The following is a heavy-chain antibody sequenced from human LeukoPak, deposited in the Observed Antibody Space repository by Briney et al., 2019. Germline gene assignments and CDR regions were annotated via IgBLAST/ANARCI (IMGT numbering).Heavy chain of an antibody. D-gene: IGHD3-22*01. CDR2: ISGSGGST. CDR3: AKESRFYYDSSGYHFDY. V-gene: IGHV3-23*01. J-gene: IGHJ4*02. CDR1: GFTFSSYA. Sequence: PGGSLRLSCAASGFTFSSYAMSWVRQAPGKGLEWVSAISGSGGSTYYADSVKGRFTISRDNSKNTLYLQMNSLRAEDTAVYYCAKESRFYYDSSGYHFDYWGQGTLVTVSS.